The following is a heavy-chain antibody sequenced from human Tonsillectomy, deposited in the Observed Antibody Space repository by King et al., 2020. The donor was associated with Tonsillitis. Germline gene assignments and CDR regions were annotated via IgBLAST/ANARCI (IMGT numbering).Heavy chain of an antibody. J-gene: IGHJ3*02. Sequence: QLVQSGAEVKKPGASVKVSCKASGYTFTGYYMHWVRQAPGQGLEWMGWINPNSGGPNYAQKFQGRVTMTRDPSISTADMELSRLRSDDTAVSYCARAHPITMIVVGDIWGQGTMVTVSS. V-gene: IGHV1-2*02. CDR1: GYTFTGYY. CDR2: INPNSGGP. CDR3: ARAHPITMIVVGDI. D-gene: IGHD3-22*01.